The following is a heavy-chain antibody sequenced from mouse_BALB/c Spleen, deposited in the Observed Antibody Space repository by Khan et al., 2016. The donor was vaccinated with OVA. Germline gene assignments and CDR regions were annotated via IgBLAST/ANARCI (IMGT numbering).Heavy chain of an antibody. CDR1: GYSFTGYF. D-gene: IGHD1-1*01. J-gene: IGHJ2*01. CDR3: ARNYGSDFDY. CDR2: INPHIGET. Sequence: MQLEESGPELVKPGASVKISCKASGYSFTGYFMNWVMQSHGKSLEWIGRINPHIGETFYNPKFKGKATLTADESSSTAHMELRSLASEDSAVYYCARNYGSDFDYWGQGTTLTVSS. V-gene: IGHV1-20*02.